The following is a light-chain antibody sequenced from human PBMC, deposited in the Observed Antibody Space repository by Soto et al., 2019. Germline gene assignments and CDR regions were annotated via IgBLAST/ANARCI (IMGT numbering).Light chain of an antibody. Sequence: DIQMTQSPSSLSATVGDRVTITCQASQDISNYLNLYQQNPGKAPKLLIYDASNLETGVPSRFSGSGFGTDFTFTSSSLQPEDIATYYCQQYDNLPLTFGGGTRWIS. J-gene: IGKJ4*01. CDR3: QQYDNLPLT. V-gene: IGKV1-33*01. CDR1: QDISNY. CDR2: DAS.